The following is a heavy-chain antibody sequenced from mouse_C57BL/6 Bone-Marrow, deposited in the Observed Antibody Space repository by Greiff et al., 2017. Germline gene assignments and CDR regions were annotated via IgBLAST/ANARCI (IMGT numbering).Heavy chain of an antibody. CDR3: ASEGYSNFYSMDY. Sequence: VQLQQSGAALVRPGASVKLSCKASGYTFTDYYINWVKQRPGQGLEWIARIYPGSGNTYYNEKFKGKATLTAEKSSSTAYMQLSSLTSEDSAVYFCASEGYSNFYSMDYWGQGTSVTVSS. D-gene: IGHD2-5*01. V-gene: IGHV1-76*01. J-gene: IGHJ4*01. CDR2: IYPGSGNT. CDR1: GYTFTDYY.